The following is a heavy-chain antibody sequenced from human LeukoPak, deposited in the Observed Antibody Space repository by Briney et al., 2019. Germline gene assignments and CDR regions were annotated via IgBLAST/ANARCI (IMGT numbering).Heavy chain of an antibody. Sequence: PGGSLRLSCAASGFTFSSYAMSWVRQAPGKGLEWVSAINGSGGRTYYADSVRGRFTISRDNSKNTLYLQMNSLRAEDTAVYYCAKDGSYYDILTGFDYWGQGTLVTVSS. CDR1: GFTFSSYA. V-gene: IGHV3-23*01. D-gene: IGHD3-9*01. CDR3: AKDGSYYDILTGFDY. CDR2: INGSGGRT. J-gene: IGHJ4*02.